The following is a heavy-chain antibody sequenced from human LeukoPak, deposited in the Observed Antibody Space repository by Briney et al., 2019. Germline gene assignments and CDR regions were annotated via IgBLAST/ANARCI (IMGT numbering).Heavy chain of an antibody. D-gene: IGHD1-26*01. Sequence: GGTLRLSCVASGFTFSTYGMSWVRQAPGKGLEWVSAISGSGGSTYYADSVKGRFTISRDNSKNTLYLQMNSLRAEDTAVYYCARDRYSGSHDYWGQGTLVTVSS. CDR3: ARDRYSGSHDY. CDR2: ISGSGGST. V-gene: IGHV3-23*01. CDR1: GFTFSTYG. J-gene: IGHJ4*02.